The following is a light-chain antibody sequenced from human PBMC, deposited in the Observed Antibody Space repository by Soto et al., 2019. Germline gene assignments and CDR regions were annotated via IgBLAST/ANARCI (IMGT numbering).Light chain of an antibody. CDR1: QGFSPS. CDR3: QQFSSYPLT. CDR2: ATS. J-gene: IGKJ4*01. Sequence: IQLTQSPSSLSASVGDRFTIACRASQGFSPSLAWYQQKPGKAPKLLIYATSTLQSGVPSRFSGGGSGTDFTLTISRLEPEDFAVYYCQQFSSYPLTFGGGTKVDIK. V-gene: IGKV1-9*01.